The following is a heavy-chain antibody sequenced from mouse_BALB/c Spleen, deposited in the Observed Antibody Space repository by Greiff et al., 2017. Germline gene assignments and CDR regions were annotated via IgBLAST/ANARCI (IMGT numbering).Heavy chain of an antibody. CDR1: GYTFTSYW. V-gene: IGHV1-87*01. Sequence: VQVVESGAELARPGASVKLSCKASGYTFTSYWMQWVKQRPGQGLEWIGAIYPGDGDTRYTQKFKGKATLTADKSSSTAYMQLSSLASEDSAVYYCARRGGYAMDYWGQGTSVTVSS. CDR3: ARRGGYAMDY. CDR2: IYPGDGDT. J-gene: IGHJ4*01.